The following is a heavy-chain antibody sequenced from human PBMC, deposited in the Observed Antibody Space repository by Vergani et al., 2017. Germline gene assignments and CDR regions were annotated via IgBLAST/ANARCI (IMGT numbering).Heavy chain of an antibody. J-gene: IGHJ4*02. V-gene: IGHV3-23*01. CDR1: GFTFSSYA. Sequence: TASGFTFSSYAMSWVRQAPGTGLVWVSAISGSGGSTYYADSVKGRFTISRDNSKNTLYLQMNSLRAEDTAVYYCASPGDSSGYYPGRFDYWGQGTLVTVSS. CDR3: ASPGDSSGYYPGRFDY. D-gene: IGHD3-22*01. CDR2: ISGSGGST.